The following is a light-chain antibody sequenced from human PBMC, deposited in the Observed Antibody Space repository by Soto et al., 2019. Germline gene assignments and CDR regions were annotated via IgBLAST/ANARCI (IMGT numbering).Light chain of an antibody. CDR3: QQYGSLPET. Sequence: EIVLTQSPGTLSLSPGERATLSCRASQSVSSSYLAWYQQKAGQPPRLLIYGASSRATGIPDRFSGSGSGTDFTLTISRLEPEDFAVYYCQQYGSLPETFGQGTKVEIK. V-gene: IGKV3-20*01. J-gene: IGKJ1*01. CDR1: QSVSSSY. CDR2: GAS.